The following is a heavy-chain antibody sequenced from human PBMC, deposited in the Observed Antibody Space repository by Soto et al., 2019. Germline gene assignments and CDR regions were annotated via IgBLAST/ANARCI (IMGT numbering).Heavy chain of an antibody. D-gene: IGHD2-15*01. J-gene: IGHJ4*02. CDR1: GGSISSYY. CDR2: IYYSGST. V-gene: IGHV4-59*01. Sequence: QVQLQESGPGLVKPSETLSLTCTVSGGSISSYYWSWIRQPPGKGLEWIGYIYYSGSTNYNPSLKSRVTISVDTSKNQFSLKLSSVTAADTAVYYCASGYCSGGSCYSLDYWGLGTLVTVSS. CDR3: ASGYCSGGSCYSLDY.